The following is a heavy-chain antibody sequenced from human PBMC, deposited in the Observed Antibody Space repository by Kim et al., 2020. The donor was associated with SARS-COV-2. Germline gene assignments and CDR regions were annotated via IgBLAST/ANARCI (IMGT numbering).Heavy chain of an antibody. CDR2: IIPIFGTA. J-gene: IGHJ6*02. CDR1: GGTFSSYA. CDR3: ARVQYQLLYASIYYYYGMDV. Sequence: SVKVSCKASGGTFSSYAISWVRQAPGQGLEWMGGIIPIFGTANYAQKFQGRVTITADESTSTAYMELSSLRSEDTAVYYCARVQYQLLYASIYYYYGMDVWGQGTTVTVSS. V-gene: IGHV1-69*13. D-gene: IGHD2-2*02.